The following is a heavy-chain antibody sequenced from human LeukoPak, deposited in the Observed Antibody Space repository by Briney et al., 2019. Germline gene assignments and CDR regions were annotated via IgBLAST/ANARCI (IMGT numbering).Heavy chain of an antibody. CDR2: ISGSGGST. J-gene: IGHJ4*02. V-gene: IGHV3-23*01. CDR3: ATGYDSAFFDY. Sequence: HPGGSLRLSCAASGFTFSNYAMSWVRQAPGKGLEWVSAISGSGGSTYYADSVKGRFTISRDNSKNTLYLQMNSLRAEDTAVYYCATGYDSAFFDYWGQGTLVTVSS. D-gene: IGHD5-12*01. CDR1: GFTFSNYA.